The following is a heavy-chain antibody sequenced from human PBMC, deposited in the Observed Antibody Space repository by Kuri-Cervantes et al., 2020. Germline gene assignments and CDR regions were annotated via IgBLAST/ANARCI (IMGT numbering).Heavy chain of an antibody. V-gene: IGHV3-13*01. CDR2: IGTAGDT. CDR1: GFTFSSYD. CDR3: ARMATVYGMDV. J-gene: IGHJ6*02. Sequence: GGSLRLSCAASGFTFSSYDMHWVRQATGKGLEWVSAIGTAGDTYYPGSVKGRFTISRENAKNSLYLQMNSLRAGDTAVYYCARMATVYGMDVWGQGTTVTVSS. D-gene: IGHD5-24*01.